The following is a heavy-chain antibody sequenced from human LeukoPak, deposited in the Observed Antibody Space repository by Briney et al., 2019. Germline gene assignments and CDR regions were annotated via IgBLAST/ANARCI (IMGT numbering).Heavy chain of an antibody. CDR3: ARGPVTHYDFWSGYSRNYYYGMDV. CDR2: MNPNSGNT. CDR1: GYTFTGYY. D-gene: IGHD3-3*01. V-gene: IGHV1-8*02. J-gene: IGHJ6*02. Sequence: ASVKVSCKASGYTFTGYYMHWVRQAPGQGLEWMGWMNPNSGNTGYAQKFQGRVTMTRNTSISTAYMELSSLRSDDTAVYYCARGPVTHYDFWSGYSRNYYYGMDVWGQGTTVTVSS.